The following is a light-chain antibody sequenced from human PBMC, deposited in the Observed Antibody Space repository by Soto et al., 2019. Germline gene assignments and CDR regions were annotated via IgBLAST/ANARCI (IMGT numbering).Light chain of an antibody. Sequence: DIQLTQSPSTLSGSVGDRVTITCRASQPISSWLAWYQQKPGKAPKLLIYKASTLKSGVPSRFRGSGSGTEFTLTISRLQPDDFETYYCQHYNSYSEAFGQGTKVDIK. V-gene: IGKV1-5*03. CDR1: QPISSW. CDR3: QHYNSYSEA. J-gene: IGKJ1*01. CDR2: KAS.